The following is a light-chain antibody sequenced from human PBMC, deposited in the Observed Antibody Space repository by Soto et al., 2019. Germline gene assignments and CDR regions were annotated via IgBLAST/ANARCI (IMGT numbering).Light chain of an antibody. J-gene: IGLJ1*01. CDR3: CSYAGTSSYV. V-gene: IGLV2-11*01. CDR1: GSDVNDYKF. Sequence: QPVLTQPRSVSGSPGQSVTISCTGTGSDVNDYKFVSWYQQHPGKAPKLIIFDVSERPSGVPDRFSASKSGNTASLSISGLQAEDEADYYCCSYAGTSSYVFGSGTKLTVL. CDR2: DVS.